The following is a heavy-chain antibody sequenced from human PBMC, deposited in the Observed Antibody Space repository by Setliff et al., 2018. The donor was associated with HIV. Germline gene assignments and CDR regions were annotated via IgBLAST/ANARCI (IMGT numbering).Heavy chain of an antibody. D-gene: IGHD3-10*01. CDR2: IYSSGST. CDR3: ARAYFGSGIYY. J-gene: IGHJ4*02. V-gene: IGHV4-4*09. CDR1: GGSISSYY. Sequence: SETLSLTCTVSGGSISSYYWSWIRQPPGKGLEWLGHIYSSGSTNYNPSLKSRVTISVDTSKNQFSLKLYSVTAADTAVYYCARAYFGSGIYYWGQGKLVTVSS.